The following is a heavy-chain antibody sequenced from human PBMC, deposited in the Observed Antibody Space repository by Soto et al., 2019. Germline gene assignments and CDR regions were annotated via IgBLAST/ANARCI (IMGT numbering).Heavy chain of an antibody. D-gene: IGHD4-17*01. V-gene: IGHV4-59*01. CDR2: IYYSGST. J-gene: IGHJ4*02. CDR1: GGSFSSYY. CDR3: AKAYYGDYPYFDY. Sequence: SETLSLTCAVSGGSFSSYYWSWIRQPPGEGLEWIGSIYYSGSTNYNPSLKSRVTISIDTSKNQFSLKLSSVTAADTAVYFCAKAYYGDYPYFDYWGQGTLVTVSS.